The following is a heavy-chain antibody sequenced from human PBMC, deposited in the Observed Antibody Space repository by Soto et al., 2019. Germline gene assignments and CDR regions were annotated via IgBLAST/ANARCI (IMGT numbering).Heavy chain of an antibody. CDR3: ARVGGRYFDWLGSSDY. Sequence: ASVKVSCTASGYTFTSYGISWVRQAPGQGLEWMGWISAYNGNTNYAQKLQGRVTMTTDTSTSTAYMELRSLRSDDTAVYYCARVGGRYFDWLGSSDYWGQGTLVTDSS. CDR2: ISAYNGNT. CDR1: GYTFTSYG. V-gene: IGHV1-18*01. D-gene: IGHD3-9*01. J-gene: IGHJ4*02.